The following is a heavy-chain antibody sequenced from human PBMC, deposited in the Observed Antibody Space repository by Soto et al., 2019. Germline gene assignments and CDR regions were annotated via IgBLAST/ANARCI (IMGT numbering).Heavy chain of an antibody. CDR3: ARASYCTNGVCWNFDY. J-gene: IGHJ4*02. V-gene: IGHV4-59*01. CDR1: GGSISSYY. CDR2: IYYSGST. Sequence: SETLSLTCTVSGGSISSYYWSWIRQPPGKGLEWIGYIYYSGSTNYNPSLKSRVTISVDTSKNQFSLKLSSVTAADTAVYYCARASYCTNGVCWNFDYWGQGTLVTVSS. D-gene: IGHD2-8*01.